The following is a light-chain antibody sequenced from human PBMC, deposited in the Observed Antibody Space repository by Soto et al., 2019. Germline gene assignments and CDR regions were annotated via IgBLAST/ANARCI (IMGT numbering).Light chain of an antibody. CDR3: LQYNSLYT. CDR1: QRLSGW. V-gene: IGKV1-5*03. Sequence: DIQMTQSPSILSASVGDRVTITCRASQRLSGWLAWYQQKPGKAPRLLIQKTSSLESGVPSRFSGSGSGTEFTLTNSRLQPDDSATYYCLQYNSLYTFGQGTKLDIK. J-gene: IGKJ2*01. CDR2: KTS.